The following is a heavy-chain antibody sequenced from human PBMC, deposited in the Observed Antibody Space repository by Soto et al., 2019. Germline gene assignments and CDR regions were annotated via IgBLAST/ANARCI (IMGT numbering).Heavy chain of an antibody. Sequence: QVPLVQSGAEVKKPGASVKVSCKASGYTFSTYGVSWVRQAPGQGLEWMGWISAYTGNTNYAQNLQGRVTMTTDTSTSTAYMELRSLRSDDTAVYYCARGYSSGSRFDYWGQGTLVTVSS. D-gene: IGHD6-19*01. CDR1: GYTFSTYG. CDR3: ARGYSSGSRFDY. J-gene: IGHJ4*02. CDR2: ISAYTGNT. V-gene: IGHV1-18*04.